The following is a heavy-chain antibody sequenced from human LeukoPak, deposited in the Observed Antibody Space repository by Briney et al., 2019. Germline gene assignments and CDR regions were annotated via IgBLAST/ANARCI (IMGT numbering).Heavy chain of an antibody. Sequence: GGSLRLSFAASGFTFSNYEMNWVRQAPGKGPEWVSYIGSSDSTIYYVDSVKGRFTISRDNAKNSLYLQMNSLRGEDTAIYYCARGRSGYDILTGYYNPWGQGALVTVSS. J-gene: IGHJ4*02. CDR1: GFTFSNYE. D-gene: IGHD3-9*01. CDR2: IGSSDSTI. V-gene: IGHV3-48*03. CDR3: ARGRSGYDILTGYYNP.